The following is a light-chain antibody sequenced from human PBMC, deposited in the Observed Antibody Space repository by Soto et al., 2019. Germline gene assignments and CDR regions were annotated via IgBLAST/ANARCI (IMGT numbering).Light chain of an antibody. CDR3: KSYAGSNTYV. J-gene: IGLJ1*01. Sequence: QSVLTQPPSVSGSPGQSVTISCTGTSSDFGSYNRVSWYRQPPGTAPKLLIYEDSHRPSGVPDRFSGSKSGNTASLTISGLQAEDEADYFCKSYAGSNTYVFGSGTKVTVL. CDR2: EDS. CDR1: SSDFGSYNR. V-gene: IGLV2-18*02.